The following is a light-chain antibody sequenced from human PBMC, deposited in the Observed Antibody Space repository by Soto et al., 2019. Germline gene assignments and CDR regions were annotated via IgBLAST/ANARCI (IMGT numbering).Light chain of an antibody. CDR3: ATWDRSLSVGV. CDR2: ETN. V-gene: IGLV1-51*02. J-gene: IGLJ1*01. Sequence: QSVLTQPPSVSATPGQKVTISCSGSSSNFGSNSVSWYQQLPGTAPKLLVYETNRRPSGIPDRFSGSKSGTSVTLGITGLQTGDEADYCCATWDRSLSVGVFGTGTKVTVL. CDR1: SSNFGSNS.